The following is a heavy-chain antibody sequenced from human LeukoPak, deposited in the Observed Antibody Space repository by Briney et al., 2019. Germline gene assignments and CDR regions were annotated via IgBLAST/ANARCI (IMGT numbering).Heavy chain of an antibody. V-gene: IGHV3-11*04. CDR3: AKDREDKTFDY. J-gene: IGHJ4*02. CDR1: GFTFSDYY. CDR2: ISSSGSTI. Sequence: GGSLRLSCAASGFTFSDYYMSWIRQAPGKGLEWVSYISSSGSTIYYADSVKGRFTISRDNAKNSLYLQMNSLRAEDTAVYYCAKDREDKTFDYWGQGTLVTVSS.